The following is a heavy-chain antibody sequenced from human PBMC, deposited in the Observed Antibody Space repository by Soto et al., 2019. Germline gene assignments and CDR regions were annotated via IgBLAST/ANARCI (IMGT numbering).Heavy chain of an antibody. CDR3: ARVLITMVRGVTKFDP. Sequence: SETLSLTCTVSGGSISSGDYYWSWIRQPPGKGLEWIGYIYYSGSTYYNPSLKSRVTISVDTSKNQFSLKLSSVTAADTAVYYCARVLITMVRGVTKFDPWGQGTLVTVS. D-gene: IGHD3-10*01. CDR2: IYYSGST. V-gene: IGHV4-30-4*01. CDR1: GGSISSGDYY. J-gene: IGHJ5*02.